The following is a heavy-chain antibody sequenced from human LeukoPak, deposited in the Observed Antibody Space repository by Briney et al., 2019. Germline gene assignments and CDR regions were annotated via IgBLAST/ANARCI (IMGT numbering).Heavy chain of an antibody. J-gene: IGHJ6*03. CDR1: GGSISSYY. V-gene: IGHV4-59*01. CDR2: IYYSGST. Sequence: SETLSHTCTVSGGSISSYYWSWIRQPPGKGLEWIGNIYYSGSTNYNPSLKSRVTISVDTSKNQFSLKLSSVTAADTAVYYCTRGSIAYYYMDVWGKGTTVTISS. D-gene: IGHD3-22*01. CDR3: TRGSIAYYYMDV.